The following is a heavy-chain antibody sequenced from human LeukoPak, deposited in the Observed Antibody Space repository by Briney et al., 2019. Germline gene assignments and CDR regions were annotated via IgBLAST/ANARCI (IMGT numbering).Heavy chain of an antibody. CDR3: ARGGGDLWQDFDY. CDR2: IYYSGST. CDR1: GGSISSSSYY. D-gene: IGHD2-21*02. J-gene: IGHJ4*02. Sequence: SETLSLTYTVSGGSISSSSYYWGWIRQPPGKGLEWIGSIYYSGSTYYNPSLKSRVTISVDTSKNQFSLKLSSVTAADTAVYYCARGGGDLWQDFDYWGQGTLVTVSS. V-gene: IGHV4-39*07.